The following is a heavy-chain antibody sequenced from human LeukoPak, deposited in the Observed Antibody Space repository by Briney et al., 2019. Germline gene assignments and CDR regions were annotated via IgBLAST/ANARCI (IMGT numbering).Heavy chain of an antibody. CDR1: GGSIRSSYYY. Sequence: SETLSLTCTVSGGSIRSSYYYWGWIRQPPGKGLEWIGSIYDSGSTYYNPSLKSRVTISVDTSKNQFSLKLSSVTAADTAVYYCARGRLWFDPWGQGTLVTVSS. CDR2: IYDSGST. V-gene: IGHV4-39*01. CDR3: ARGRLWFDP. J-gene: IGHJ5*02.